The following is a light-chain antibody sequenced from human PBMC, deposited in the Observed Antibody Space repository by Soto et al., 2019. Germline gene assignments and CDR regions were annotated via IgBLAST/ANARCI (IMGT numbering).Light chain of an antibody. CDR2: EDN. J-gene: IGLJ2*01. V-gene: IGLV6-57*04. Sequence: NFMLTQPHSVSESPGKTVTISCTRSSGSIASNYVQWYQQRPGSAPTPVIYEDNERPSGVPDRFSGSIDSYSNSASLTISGLKTDDEADYYCQSYNSGNVVFGGGTKVTVL. CDR1: SGSIASNY. CDR3: QSYNSGNVV.